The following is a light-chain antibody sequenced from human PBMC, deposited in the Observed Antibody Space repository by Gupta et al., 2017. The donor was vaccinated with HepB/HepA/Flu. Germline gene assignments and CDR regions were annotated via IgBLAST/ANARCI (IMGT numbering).Light chain of an antibody. Sequence: QSTLTQPASVSGSPGQSLTISCTGTRSDVGGDNYVSWYQQHPGKAPKVMIYDVSNRPSGVANRFSGSKSGSTASLIISGRQAEDEADYYCSSYTSSSTYVFGTGTKVTVL. V-gene: IGLV2-14*01. CDR2: DVS. CDR3: SSYTSSSTYV. J-gene: IGLJ1*01. CDR1: RSDVGGDNY.